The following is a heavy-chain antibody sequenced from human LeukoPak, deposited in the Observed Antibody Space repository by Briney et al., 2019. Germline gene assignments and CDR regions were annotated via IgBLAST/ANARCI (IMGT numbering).Heavy chain of an antibody. J-gene: IGHJ5*02. D-gene: IGHD6-6*01. Sequence: GASVRVSCKASGGNIDKFAISWVRQAPGQGLEWMGGLSPLLTTYAQKFRGRVTISADESTNTVYMDLSTLTSEDTAVYFCARDREVAARPGGWFDPWGRGTQVTVSS. CDR3: ARDREVAARPGGWFDP. CDR1: GGNIDKFA. CDR2: LSPLLT. V-gene: IGHV1-69*10.